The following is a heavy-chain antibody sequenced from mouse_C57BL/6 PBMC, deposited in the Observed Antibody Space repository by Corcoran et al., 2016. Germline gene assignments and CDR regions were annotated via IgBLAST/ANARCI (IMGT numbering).Heavy chain of an antibody. Sequence: EVQLQQSGPELVKPGASVKISCKASGYTFTDYYMNWVKQSHGKSLEWIGDINPNNGGTSYNQKFKGKATLTVDKSSSTAYVELRSLTSEDSAVYYCARGYYGAYWGQGTLVTVSA. V-gene: IGHV1-26*01. D-gene: IGHD1-1*01. CDR2: INPNNGGT. J-gene: IGHJ3*01. CDR1: GYTFTDYY. CDR3: ARGYYGAY.